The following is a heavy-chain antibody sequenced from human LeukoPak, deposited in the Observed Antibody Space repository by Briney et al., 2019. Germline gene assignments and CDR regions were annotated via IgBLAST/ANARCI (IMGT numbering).Heavy chain of an antibody. CDR1: GGSIGSGSYY. J-gene: IGHJ4*02. Sequence: SQTLSLTCTVSGGSIGSGSYYWSWIRQPAGKGLEWIGRIYTSGSTNYNPSLKGRVTISVDTSKNQFSLKLSSVTAADTAVYYCARGPEEDDYEYYFDYWGQGTLVTVSS. D-gene: IGHD4-17*01. CDR3: ARGPEEDDYEYYFDY. CDR2: IYTSGST. V-gene: IGHV4-61*02.